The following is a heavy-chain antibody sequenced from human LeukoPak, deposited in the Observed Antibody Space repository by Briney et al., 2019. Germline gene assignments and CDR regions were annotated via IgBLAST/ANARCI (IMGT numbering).Heavy chain of an antibody. J-gene: IGHJ4*02. Sequence: PGGSLRLSYAASGFTFSSYAMSWVRQAPGKGLEWVSAISGSGGSTYYADSVKGRFTISRDNSKNTLYLQMNSLRAEDTAVYYCAKDYDILTGYTGDYFDYWGQGTLVTVSS. CDR1: GFTFSSYA. D-gene: IGHD3-9*01. CDR2: ISGSGGST. V-gene: IGHV3-23*01. CDR3: AKDYDILTGYTGDYFDY.